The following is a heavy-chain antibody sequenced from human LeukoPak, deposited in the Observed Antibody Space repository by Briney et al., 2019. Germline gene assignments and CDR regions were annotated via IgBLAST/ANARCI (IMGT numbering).Heavy chain of an antibody. CDR3: ASLPYSSSSGSLFDP. Sequence: ASVKVSCKASGYTFTGYYMHWVRQAPGQGLEWMGWINPNSGGTNYAQKFQGRVTMTRDTSISTAYMELSRLRSDDTAVYYCASLPYSSSSGSLFDPWGQGTLVTVSS. J-gene: IGHJ5*02. V-gene: IGHV1-2*02. D-gene: IGHD6-6*01. CDR1: GYTFTGYY. CDR2: INPNSGGT.